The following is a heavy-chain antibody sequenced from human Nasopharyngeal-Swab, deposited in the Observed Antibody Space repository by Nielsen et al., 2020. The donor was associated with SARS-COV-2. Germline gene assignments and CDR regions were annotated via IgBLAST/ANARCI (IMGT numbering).Heavy chain of an antibody. V-gene: IGHV3-30*18. J-gene: IGHJ4*01. CDR2: ISFDGSNK. Sequence: GGSLRLSCAASGFTFSSYSMHWVRQAPGKGLEWVAVISFDGSNKYYLDSVKGRFTISRDDSKNTLYLQMNSLRREDTAVYFCAKDPRPYIPATGQDHWGHGTLVTVSS. D-gene: IGHD6-13*01. CDR1: GFTFSSYS. CDR3: AKDPRPYIPATGQDH.